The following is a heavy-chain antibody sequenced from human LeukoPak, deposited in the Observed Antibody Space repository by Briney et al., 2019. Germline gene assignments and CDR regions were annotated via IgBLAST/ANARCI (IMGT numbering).Heavy chain of an antibody. D-gene: IGHD6-13*01. CDR2: INWNGGST. V-gene: IGHV3-20*04. Sequence: PGGSLRLSCAASGFTFDDYGISWVRQAPGKGLEWVSGINWNGGSTGYADSVKGRFTISRDNAKNSLYLQMNSLRAEDTALYYWASWQLGNWFDPWGQGTLVTVSS. J-gene: IGHJ5*02. CDR3: ASWQLGNWFDP. CDR1: GFTFDDYG.